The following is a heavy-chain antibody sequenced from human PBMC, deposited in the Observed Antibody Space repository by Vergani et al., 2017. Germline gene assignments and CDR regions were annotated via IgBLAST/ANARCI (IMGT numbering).Heavy chain of an antibody. CDR1: GFTFSSYW. Sequence: EVQLVESGGGLVQPGGSLRLSCAASGFTFSSYWMHWVRQAPGKGLVWVSRINSDGSSTSYADSVKGRFTISRDNSKNTLYLHMTFLRAEDTAIYYCAKDLDRDSSGRFDFWGRGTLVTVSS. J-gene: IGHJ4*02. CDR2: INSDGSST. CDR3: AKDLDRDSSGRFDF. D-gene: IGHD6-19*01. V-gene: IGHV3-74*01.